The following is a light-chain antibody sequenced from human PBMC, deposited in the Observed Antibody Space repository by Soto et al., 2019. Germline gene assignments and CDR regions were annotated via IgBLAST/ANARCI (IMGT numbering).Light chain of an antibody. V-gene: IGKV1-5*01. Sequence: DIQMTQSPATLSASAGDRVTLTCRASQSISSWLAWYQQKPGQAPKLLIYDASSLESGVPSRFSGSGSGTEFTLTISSLQPDDFAPYYCQQYNSYPAHTFGHGTKLEIK. CDR3: QQYNSYPAHT. CDR2: DAS. J-gene: IGKJ2*01. CDR1: QSISSW.